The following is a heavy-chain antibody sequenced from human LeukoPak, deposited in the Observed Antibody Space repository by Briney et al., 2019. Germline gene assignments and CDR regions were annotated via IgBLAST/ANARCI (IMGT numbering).Heavy chain of an antibody. CDR2: ISYSGST. J-gene: IGHJ4*02. Sequence: TSETLSLTCTVSGGSISSSSYYWGWIRQPPGKGLEWIGSISYSGSTFYNPSLKSRVTISVDTSKNQFSLKLSSVTAADTAVYYCARGRADSSSWYAYWGQGTLVTVSS. V-gene: IGHV4-39*07. CDR1: GGSISSSSYY. CDR3: ARGRADSSSWYAY. D-gene: IGHD6-13*01.